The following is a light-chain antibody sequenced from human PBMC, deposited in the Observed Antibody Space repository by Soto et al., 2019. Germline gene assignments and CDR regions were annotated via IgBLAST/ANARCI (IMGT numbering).Light chain of an antibody. V-gene: IGKV1-12*01. J-gene: IGKJ4*01. CDR2: RAS. Sequence: DIQMSQSPSSVSASVGDRVTITCRASQGITSWLAWYQQKPGKAPKLLIYRASNLQSGDPSRFSGSGSGTDFTLTISGLQPADFATYYCQQTTTFPLTFGGGTKVEI. CDR1: QGITSW. CDR3: QQTTTFPLT.